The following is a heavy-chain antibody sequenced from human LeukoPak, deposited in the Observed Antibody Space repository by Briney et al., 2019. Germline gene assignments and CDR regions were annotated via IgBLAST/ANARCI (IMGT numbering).Heavy chain of an antibody. D-gene: IGHD6-6*01. J-gene: IGHJ6*03. CDR3: SKGPRSSPLFYYMDV. Sequence: GGSLRLSCAASGFTFSSYWMSWVRQAPGKGLEWVANIKQDGSEKYYVDSVKGRFTISRDNSKNTLYLQMNSLRVEDTAVYYCSKGPRSSPLFYYMDVWGNGTTVIVSS. CDR1: GFTFSSYW. CDR2: IKQDGSEK. V-gene: IGHV3-7*01.